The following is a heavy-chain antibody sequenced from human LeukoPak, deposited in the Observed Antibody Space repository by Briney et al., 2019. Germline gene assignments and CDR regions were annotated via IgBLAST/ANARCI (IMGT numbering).Heavy chain of an antibody. CDR1: GGSISSYY. Sequence: SETLSLTCTVSGGSISSYYWSWIRQPAGKGLEWIGRIYTSGSTNYNPSLKSRVTISVDTSKNQFSLKLSSVTAADTAVYYCARNSGYYESGDWFDPWGQGTLVTVSS. CDR2: IYTSGST. CDR3: ARNSGYYESGDWFDP. J-gene: IGHJ5*02. D-gene: IGHD3-22*01. V-gene: IGHV4-4*07.